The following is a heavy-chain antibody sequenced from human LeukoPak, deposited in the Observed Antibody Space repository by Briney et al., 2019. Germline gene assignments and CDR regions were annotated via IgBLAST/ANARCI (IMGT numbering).Heavy chain of an antibody. CDR1: GFTFSSYA. D-gene: IGHD3-3*01. J-gene: IGHJ6*03. V-gene: IGHV3-30*07. CDR2: ISYDGSNK. CDR3: ARVDTYYDFWSGYPPWAGYMDV. Sequence: GRSLRLSCAASGFTFSSYAMHWVRQAPGKGLEWVAVISYDGSNKYYADSVKGRFTISRDNAKNSLYLQMNSLRAEDTALYYCARVDTYYDFWSGYPPWAGYMDVWGKGTTVTVSS.